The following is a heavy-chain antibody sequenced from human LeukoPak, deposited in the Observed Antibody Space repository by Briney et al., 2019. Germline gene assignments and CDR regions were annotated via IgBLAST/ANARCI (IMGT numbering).Heavy chain of an antibody. CDR2: MNPNSGNT. CDR1: GYTFTSYD. Sequence: ASVKVSCKASGYTFTSYDINWVRQAIGQGLEWMGWMNPNSGNTGYAQKFQGRVTMTRNTSISTAYMELSSLRSEDTAVYYCARDLGHYYGSGSYYNGQGPYYFDYWGQGTLVTVSS. CDR3: ARDLGHYYGSGSYYNGQGPYYFDY. J-gene: IGHJ4*02. V-gene: IGHV1-8*01. D-gene: IGHD3-10*01.